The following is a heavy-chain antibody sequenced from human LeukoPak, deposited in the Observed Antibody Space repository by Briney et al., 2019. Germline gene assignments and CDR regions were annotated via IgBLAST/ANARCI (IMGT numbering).Heavy chain of an antibody. CDR2: ISYDGTNK. V-gene: IGHV3-30*18. Sequence: GGSLRLSCAASGFSFSSYGMHWVRQAPGKGLEWVAVISYDGTNKDYAYSVKGRFTISRDNSKNTLFLQMNSLRTEDTAVYYCAKDRGWNGAFDHWGQGTLVTVSS. J-gene: IGHJ4*02. D-gene: IGHD1-1*01. CDR3: AKDRGWNGAFDH. CDR1: GFSFSSYG.